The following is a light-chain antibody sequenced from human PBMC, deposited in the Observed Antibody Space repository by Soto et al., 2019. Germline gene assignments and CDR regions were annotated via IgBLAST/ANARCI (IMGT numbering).Light chain of an antibody. J-gene: IGKJ3*01. V-gene: IGKV3-11*01. CDR2: DTS. CDR3: QQGSSWPPFT. Sequence: VVLSQSPATLSLSPGERATLSCRASHGVSNYLTWYQQKPGQAPRLLIYDTSKRATGVPTRFSGGGSGTDFTLTISSLEPEDFGIYYCQQGSSWPPFTFGPGTKVD. CDR1: HGVSNY.